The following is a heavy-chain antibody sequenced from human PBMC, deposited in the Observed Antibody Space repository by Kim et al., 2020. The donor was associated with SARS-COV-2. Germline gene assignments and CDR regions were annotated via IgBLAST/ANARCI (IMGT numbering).Heavy chain of an antibody. D-gene: IGHD1-1*01. CDR3: AKGLDDYVYHGWDV. Sequence: GGSLRLSCAASGFTFTNYAMSWVRQAPGKGLEWVSTISGSGGSTYYADSVKGRFTISRDNSKNTLFLQMNSLRADDTAVYYCAKGLDDYVYHGWDVWGQGTTVTV. CDR2: ISGSGGST. J-gene: IGHJ6*02. CDR1: GFTFTNYA. V-gene: IGHV3-23*01.